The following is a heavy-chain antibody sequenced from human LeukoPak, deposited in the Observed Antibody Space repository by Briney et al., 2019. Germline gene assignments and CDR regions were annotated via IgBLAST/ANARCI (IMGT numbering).Heavy chain of an antibody. CDR2: ISYDGSNK. CDR3: ARDPRGYSYGFYYYYGMDV. D-gene: IGHD5-18*01. V-gene: IGHV3-30*04. CDR1: GFTFSSYA. J-gene: IGHJ6*04. Sequence: PGGSLRLSCAASGFTFSSYAMHWVRQAPGKGLERVAVISYDGSNKYYADSVKGRFTISRDNSKNTLYLQMNSLRAEDTAVYYCARDPRGYSYGFYYYYGMDVWGKGTTVTVSS.